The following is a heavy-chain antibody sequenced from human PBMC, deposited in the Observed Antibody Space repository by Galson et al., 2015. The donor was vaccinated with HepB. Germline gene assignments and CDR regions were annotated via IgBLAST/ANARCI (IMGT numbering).Heavy chain of an antibody. CDR1: GYTLTELS. V-gene: IGHV1-24*01. D-gene: IGHD1-7*01. Sequence: SVKVSCKVSGYTLTELSMHWVRQAPGKGLEWMGGFDPEDGETIYAQKFQGRVTMTEDTSTDTAYMELSSLRSEDTAVYYCATDPTGTRLRNYYYYGMDVWGQGTTVTVSS. CDR2: FDPEDGET. J-gene: IGHJ6*02. CDR3: ATDPTGTRLRNYYYYGMDV.